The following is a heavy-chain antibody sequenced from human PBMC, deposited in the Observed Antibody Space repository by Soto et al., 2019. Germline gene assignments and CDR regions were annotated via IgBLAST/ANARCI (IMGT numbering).Heavy chain of an antibody. J-gene: IGHJ5*02. CDR2: ISGSGGST. CDR3: AKDRGQQLVYWFDP. CDR1: GFTFSRYV. D-gene: IGHD6-13*01. Sequence: PGGSLRLSCAASGFTFSRYVMTWVRQAPGKGLEWVSAISGSGGSTYYADSVKGRFTISRDNSKNTLYLQRNSLRAEDTAVYYCAKDRGQQLVYWFDPWGQGTMVTVSS. V-gene: IGHV3-23*01.